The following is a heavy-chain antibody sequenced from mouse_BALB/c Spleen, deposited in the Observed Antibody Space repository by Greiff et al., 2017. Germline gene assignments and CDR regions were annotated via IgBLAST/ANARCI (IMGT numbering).Heavy chain of an antibody. J-gene: IGHJ4*01. Sequence: VQVVESGPGLVAPSQSLSITCTVSGFSLTSYGVHWVRQPPGKGLEWLGVIWAGGSTNDNSALMSRLSISKDNSKSQVFLKMNSLQTDDTAMYYCAREGGNYRYYYAMDYWGQGTSVTVSS. D-gene: IGHD2-1*01. CDR2: IWAGGST. CDR3: AREGGNYRYYYAMDY. V-gene: IGHV2-9*02. CDR1: GFSLTSYG.